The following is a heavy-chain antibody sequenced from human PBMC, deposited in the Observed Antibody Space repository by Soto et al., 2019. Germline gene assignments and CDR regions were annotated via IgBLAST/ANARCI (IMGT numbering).Heavy chain of an antibody. CDR1: GGSISSSNW. D-gene: IGHD2-2*01. J-gene: IGHJ5*02. CDR3: ASIYCISTSCFWKGWFEP. CDR2: IYHSGST. Sequence: SETLSLTCAVSGGSISSSNWWSWVRQPPGKGLEWIGEIYHSGSTNYNPSLKSRVTISVDKSKNQFSLKLSSVTAADTAVYYCASIYCISTSCFWKGWFEPWGQGTLV. V-gene: IGHV4-4*02.